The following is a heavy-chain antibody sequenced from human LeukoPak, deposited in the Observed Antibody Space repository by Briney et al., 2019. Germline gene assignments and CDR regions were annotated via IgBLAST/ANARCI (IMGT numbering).Heavy chain of an antibody. Sequence: PSETLSLTCAVYGGSFSGYYWSWIRQPPGKGLEWIGEINHSGSTNYNPSLKSRVTISVDTSKNQFSLKLSSVTAADTAVYYCARLTDYGDYVGENWFDPWGQGTLVTVSS. V-gene: IGHV4-34*01. CDR3: ARLTDYGDYVGENWFDP. CDR1: GGSFSGYY. CDR2: INHSGST. D-gene: IGHD4-17*01. J-gene: IGHJ5*02.